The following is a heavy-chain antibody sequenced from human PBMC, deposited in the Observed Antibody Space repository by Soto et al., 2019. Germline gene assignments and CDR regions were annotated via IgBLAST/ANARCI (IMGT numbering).Heavy chain of an antibody. CDR2: ISYDGSNK. D-gene: IGHD6-13*01. Sequence: QPGGSLRLSCAASGFTFSSYAMHWVRQAPGKGLEWVAVISYDGSNKYYADSVKGRFTISRDNSKNTLYLQMNSLRAEDTAVYYCARDRGSSSWYNDIYYYGMDVWGQGTTVTVSS. CDR3: ARDRGSSSWYNDIYYYGMDV. J-gene: IGHJ6*02. V-gene: IGHV3-30-3*01. CDR1: GFTFSSYA.